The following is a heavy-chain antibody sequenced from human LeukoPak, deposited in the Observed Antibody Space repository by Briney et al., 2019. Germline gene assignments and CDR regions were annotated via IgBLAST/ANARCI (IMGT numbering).Heavy chain of an antibody. Sequence: KASKTLSLTCTVSGGSISSYYWSWIRQPAGKGLEWIGRIYTSGSTNYNPSLKSRVTMSVDTSKNQFSLKLSSVTAADTAVYYCAREIARVVPAATIYYYYYMDVWGKGTTVTVSS. J-gene: IGHJ6*03. CDR3: AREIARVVPAATIYYYYYMDV. CDR1: GGSISSYY. D-gene: IGHD2-2*01. CDR2: IYTSGST. V-gene: IGHV4-4*07.